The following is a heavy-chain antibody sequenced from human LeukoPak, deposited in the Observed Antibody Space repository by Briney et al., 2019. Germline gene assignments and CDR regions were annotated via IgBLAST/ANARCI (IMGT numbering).Heavy chain of an antibody. Sequence: GGSLRLSCAASGFTFSGYDMHWVRQTPGKGLEWVALIRSDGSDKYYADSVKGRFTISRDNSKNTVFLQMNSLRAEDTAVYYCAKDIAAAGGPCAYWGRGTLVTVSS. D-gene: IGHD6-13*01. J-gene: IGHJ4*02. V-gene: IGHV3-30*02. CDR1: GFTFSGYD. CDR2: IRSDGSDK. CDR3: AKDIAAAGGPCAY.